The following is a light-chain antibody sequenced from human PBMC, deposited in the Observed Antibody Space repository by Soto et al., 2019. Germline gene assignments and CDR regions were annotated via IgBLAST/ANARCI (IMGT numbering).Light chain of an antibody. Sequence: EIVLTQSPVTLSLSPGERATLSCRASQSVRSNYLAWYQQKSGQAPRLIIYGASSRATDIPDRFSGSGSGTDFSLTISRLEPEDFAVYSCQQYGSTPPTFGQGTKVEIK. V-gene: IGKV3-20*01. CDR3: QQYGSTPPT. CDR1: QSVRSNY. CDR2: GAS. J-gene: IGKJ1*01.